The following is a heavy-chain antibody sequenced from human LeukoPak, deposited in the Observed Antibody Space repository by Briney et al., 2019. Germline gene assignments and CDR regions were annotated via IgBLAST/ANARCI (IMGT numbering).Heavy chain of an antibody. CDR2: VYHSGST. V-gene: IGHV4-38-2*01. Sequence: PSETPSLTCAVSGYSISSGYYWGWIRQPPGKGLEWIGSVYHSGSTYYNPSLKSRVTISVDTSKNQFSLRLSSVTAADTAVYYCARGTAVAGALDYWGQGTLVPVSS. CDR1: GYSISSGYY. D-gene: IGHD6-19*01. J-gene: IGHJ4*02. CDR3: ARGTAVAGALDY.